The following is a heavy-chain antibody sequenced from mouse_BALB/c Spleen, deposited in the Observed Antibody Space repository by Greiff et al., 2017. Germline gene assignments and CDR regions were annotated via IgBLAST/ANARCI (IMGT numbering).Heavy chain of an antibody. D-gene: IGHD1-1*01. CDR3: ARVDYGSSYWYFDV. CDR2: ISNLAYSI. Sequence: EVKLQESGGGLVQPGGSRKLSCAASGFTFSDYGMAWVRQAPGKGPEWVAFISNLAYSIYYADTVTGRFTISRENAKNTLYLEMSSLRSEDTAMYYCARVDYGSSYWYFDVWGAGTTVTVSS. V-gene: IGHV5-15*02. CDR1: GFTFSDYG. J-gene: IGHJ1*01.